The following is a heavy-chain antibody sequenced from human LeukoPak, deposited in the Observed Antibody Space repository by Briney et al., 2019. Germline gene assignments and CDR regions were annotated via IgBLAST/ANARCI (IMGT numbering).Heavy chain of an antibody. D-gene: IGHD3-10*01. V-gene: IGHV3-11*06. CDR1: GFTFSDYY. CDR2: ISSSSIYI. Sequence: PGGSLRLSCAASGFTFSDYYMSWIRQAPGKGLEWVSSISSSSIYIYYADSLKGRFTISRDNAKNSLYLQMNSLRAEDTAVYYCARDEQPYYYGSGSMSAFDIWGQGTMVTVSS. CDR3: ARDEQPYYYGSGSMSAFDI. J-gene: IGHJ3*02.